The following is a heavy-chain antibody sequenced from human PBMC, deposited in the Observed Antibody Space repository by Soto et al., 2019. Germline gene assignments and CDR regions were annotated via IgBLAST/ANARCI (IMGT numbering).Heavy chain of an antibody. D-gene: IGHD3-22*01. CDR3: AAGDSSGYYGG. J-gene: IGHJ4*02. CDR2: ITVGAGNT. Sequence: ASVKVSCKASGFAFTSSSVQWVRQARGQRLELIGWITVGAGNTNYAQKFQERVTITRDMSTSTDYMELKNLRSEDTAVYYCAAGDSSGYYGGWGQGTQVTVSS. V-gene: IGHV1-58*01. CDR1: GFAFTSSS.